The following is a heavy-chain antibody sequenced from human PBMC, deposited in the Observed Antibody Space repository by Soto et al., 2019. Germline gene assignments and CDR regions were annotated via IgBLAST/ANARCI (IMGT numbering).Heavy chain of an antibody. D-gene: IGHD3-16*01. CDR3: ARMGDVPYYYYGMDV. J-gene: IGHJ6*02. V-gene: IGHV1-18*01. CDR2: INGYNGNT. CDR1: GYTFSTYG. Sequence: AASVKVSCKASGYTFSTYGISWVRQAPGQGLEWMGWINGYNGNTNYAPKLQGRITMTTDTSTTTAYMELRSLRSDDTAVYYCARMGDVPYYYYGMDVWGQGTTVTVSS.